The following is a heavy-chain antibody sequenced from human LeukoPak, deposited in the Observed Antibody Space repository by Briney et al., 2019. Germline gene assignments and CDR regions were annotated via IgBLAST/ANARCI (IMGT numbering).Heavy chain of an antibody. D-gene: IGHD5-18*01. J-gene: IGHJ6*03. V-gene: IGHV1-69*13. CDR2: IIPIFGTA. CDR3: ARVADTAVFYMDV. Sequence: GASVTVSFKSSVGTFSIYAISWVRQAPGQGREWMGGIIPIFGTANYAQKFQGRVTITADESTSTAYMELSSLRSEDTAVYYCARVADTAVFYMDVWGKGTTVTVSS. CDR1: VGTFSIYA.